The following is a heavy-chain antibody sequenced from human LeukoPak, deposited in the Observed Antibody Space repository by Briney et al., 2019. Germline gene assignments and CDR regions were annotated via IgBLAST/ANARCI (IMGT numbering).Heavy chain of an antibody. V-gene: IGHV1-69*13. J-gene: IGHJ5*02. D-gene: IGHD2-15*01. Sequence: SVKVSCKASGGTFSSYAISWVRQAPGQGLEWMGGIIPIFGTANYAQKFQGRVTITADESTSTAYMELSSLRSEDTAVSYCARDTIIRCSGGSCYSGWFDPWGQGTLVTVSS. CDR2: IIPIFGTA. CDR3: ARDTIIRCSGGSCYSGWFDP. CDR1: GGTFSSYA.